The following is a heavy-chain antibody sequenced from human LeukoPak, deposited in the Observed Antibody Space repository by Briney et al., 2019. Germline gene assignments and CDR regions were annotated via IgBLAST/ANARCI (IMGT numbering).Heavy chain of an antibody. CDR1: GYPFTSYG. V-gene: IGHV1-18*01. CDR3: SRLPYFDWLPSYYFDY. Sequence: ASVKVSYKASGYPFTSYGISWVSQAPGQGLEWMGWISAYNGNTNYAQKLQGRVTLTTDPSTSTAYMELRSLRSDATAVYYCSRLPYFDWLPSYYFDYWGQGTLVTVSS. CDR2: ISAYNGNT. D-gene: IGHD3-9*01. J-gene: IGHJ4*02.